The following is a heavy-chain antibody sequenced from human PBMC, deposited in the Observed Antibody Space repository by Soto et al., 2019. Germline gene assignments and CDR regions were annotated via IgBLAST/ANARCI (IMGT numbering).Heavy chain of an antibody. CDR1: GGTVISYT. Sequence: QGQLVQSGAEVHKPVSSVKGSCNDSGGTVISYTSSWVRVAPGQGLEWMGRILPILGIANCAQKFQGRVTLTADKYTSTAYMELSSLRSEDTAVYYCARGRIAWAGLNDYWGQGTLVTVSS. CDR2: ILPILGIA. J-gene: IGHJ4*02. V-gene: IGHV1-69*02. CDR3: ARGRIAWAGLNDY. D-gene: IGHD6-19*01.